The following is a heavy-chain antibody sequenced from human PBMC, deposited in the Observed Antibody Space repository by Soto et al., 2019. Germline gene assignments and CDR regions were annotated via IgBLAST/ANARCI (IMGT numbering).Heavy chain of an antibody. CDR1: GYSFTSYW. V-gene: IGHV5-10-1*01. CDR2: IDPSDSYT. D-gene: IGHD6-6*01. CDR3: ARFRYSSSLDGMDV. J-gene: IGHJ6*02. Sequence: LGESLKISCKGSGYSFTSYWISWVRQMPGKGLEWMGRIDPSDSYTNYSPSFQGHVTISADKSISTAYLQWSSLKASDTAMYYCARFRYSSSLDGMDVWGQGTTVTVSS.